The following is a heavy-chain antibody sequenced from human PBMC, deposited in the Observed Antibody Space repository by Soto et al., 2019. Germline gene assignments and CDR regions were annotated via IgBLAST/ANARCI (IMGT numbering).Heavy chain of an antibody. CDR2: IIPILGIA. J-gene: IGHJ5*02. D-gene: IGHD4-4*01. V-gene: IGHV1-69*02. CDR3: AHGRWEESRDDFSGWFDP. CDR1: GGTFSSYT. Sequence: QVQLVQSGAEVKKPGSSVKVSCKASGGTFSSYTISWVRQAPGQGLEWMGRIIPILGIANYAQKFQGRVTITAEKSTITAYRELSSLRSEDTAVYYCAHGRWEESRDDFSGWFDPWGQGTLVTVSS.